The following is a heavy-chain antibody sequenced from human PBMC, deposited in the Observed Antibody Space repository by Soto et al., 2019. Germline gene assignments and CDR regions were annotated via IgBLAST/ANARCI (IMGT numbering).Heavy chain of an antibody. Sequence: ASVKVSCKVSGYTLTELSMHWVRQAPGKGLEWMGGFDPEDGETIYAQKFQGRVTMTEDTSKNQFSLHLSSVTPEDTAVYYCARVQHPAYFDYWGQGTPVTVSS. CDR3: ARVQHPAYFDY. V-gene: IGHV1-24*01. J-gene: IGHJ4*02. CDR1: GYTLTELS. CDR2: FDPEDGET.